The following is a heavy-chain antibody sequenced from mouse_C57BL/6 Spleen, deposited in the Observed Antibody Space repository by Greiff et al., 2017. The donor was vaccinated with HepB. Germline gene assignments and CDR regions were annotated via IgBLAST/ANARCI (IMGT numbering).Heavy chain of an antibody. CDR3: ARYYGSSVYAMDY. Sequence: QVQLKESGPELVKPGASVKISCKASGYAFSSSWLNWVKQRPGKGLEWIGRIYPGDGDTNYNGKFKGKATLTADKSSSTAYMQLSSLTSEDSAVYFCARYYGSSVYAMDYWDQGTSVTVSS. D-gene: IGHD1-1*01. CDR2: IYPGDGDT. V-gene: IGHV1-82*01. CDR1: GYAFSSSW. J-gene: IGHJ4*01.